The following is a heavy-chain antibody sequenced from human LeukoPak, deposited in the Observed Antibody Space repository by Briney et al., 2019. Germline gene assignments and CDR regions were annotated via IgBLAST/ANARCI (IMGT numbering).Heavy chain of an antibody. J-gene: IGHJ6*02. D-gene: IGHD2-15*01. CDR3: ARDRVYFSGGTYYDYGMDV. Sequence: PGGSLRLSCAASGFTFSGYWMHWVRQVPGKGLVWVSRINSDGSTTTYADSVKGRFTISRDNAKNTLYLQMNGLRAEDTAVYYCARDRVYFSGGTYYDYGMDVWGQGTTVTVSS. CDR1: GFTFSGYW. CDR2: INSDGSTT. V-gene: IGHV3-74*01.